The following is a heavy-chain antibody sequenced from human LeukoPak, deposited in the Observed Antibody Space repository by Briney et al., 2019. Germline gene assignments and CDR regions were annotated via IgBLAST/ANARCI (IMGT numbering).Heavy chain of an antibody. CDR1: GFTFSSNA. J-gene: IGHJ4*02. Sequence: PGGSLRLSCAASGFTFSSNAMSWVRQAPGKGLEWVSAISTGGGSTYYADSVKGRFTISRDNSKNTLYLQMNSLRAEDTAVYYCAKGRMAAGGLDCWGQGTLVTVSS. CDR2: ISTGGGST. CDR3: AKGRMAAGGLDC. V-gene: IGHV3-23*01. D-gene: IGHD2-15*01.